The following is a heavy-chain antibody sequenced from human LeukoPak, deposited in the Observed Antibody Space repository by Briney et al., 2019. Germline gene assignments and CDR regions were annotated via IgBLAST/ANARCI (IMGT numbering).Heavy chain of an antibody. J-gene: IGHJ2*01. CDR3: AKVGGPRWLHPYWYLDL. D-gene: IGHD5-24*01. Sequence: PGGSLRLSCAASGFTFSSYAMSWVRQAPGKGLEWVSAISGSGGSTYYADSVKGRFTISRDNSKNTLYLQMNSLRAEDTAVYYCAKVGGPRWLHPYWYLDLWGRGTLVTVSS. V-gene: IGHV3-23*01. CDR2: ISGSGGST. CDR1: GFTFSSYA.